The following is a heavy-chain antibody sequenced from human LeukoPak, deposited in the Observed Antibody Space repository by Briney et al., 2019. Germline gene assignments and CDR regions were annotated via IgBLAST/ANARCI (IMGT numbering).Heavy chain of an antibody. CDR2: IKEDGSEK. J-gene: IGHJ4*02. CDR3: AKDPKGDY. Sequence: GGSLRLSCAASGFTFSTYWMDWVRQAPGKGLEWVANIKEDGSEKYYEDSVKGRFTISRDNAKNSLYLQMNSLRAEDTAVYYCAKDPKGDYWGQGTLVTVSS. CDR1: GFTFSTYW. V-gene: IGHV3-7*03.